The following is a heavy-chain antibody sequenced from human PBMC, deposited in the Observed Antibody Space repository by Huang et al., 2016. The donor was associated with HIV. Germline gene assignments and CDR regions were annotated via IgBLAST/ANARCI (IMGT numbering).Heavy chain of an antibody. CDR3: ARAPPYDSSGYYWVYFDY. D-gene: IGHD3-22*01. CDR1: GYTFTSYY. J-gene: IGHJ4*02. V-gene: IGHV1-46*01. Sequence: QVQLVQSGAEVKKPGASVKVSCKASGYTFTSYYIHWGRQAPGQGLEWMGVTNPSGGSTTYAQKFQGRVTMTRDTSTSTVYMKLSSLRSEDAAVYYCARAPPYDSSGYYWVYFDYWGQGTLVTVSS. CDR2: TNPSGGST.